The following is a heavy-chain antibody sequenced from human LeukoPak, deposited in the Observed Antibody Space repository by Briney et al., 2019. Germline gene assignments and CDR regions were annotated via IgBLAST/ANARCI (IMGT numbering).Heavy chain of an antibody. Sequence: ASVKVSCKASGGTFSSYTISWVRQAPGQGLEWMGRIIPILGIANYAQKLQGRVTITADKSTSTAYMELSSLRSEDTAVYYCARAGLVRGVLRWFDPWGQGTLVTVSS. CDR2: IIPILGIA. J-gene: IGHJ5*02. D-gene: IGHD3-10*01. V-gene: IGHV1-69*02. CDR3: ARAGLVRGVLRWFDP. CDR1: GGTFSSYT.